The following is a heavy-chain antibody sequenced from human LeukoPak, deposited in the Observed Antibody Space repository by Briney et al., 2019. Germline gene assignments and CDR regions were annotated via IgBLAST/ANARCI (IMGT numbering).Heavy chain of an antibody. D-gene: IGHD3-3*01. CDR3: ARGGITIFGGPSLLDN. V-gene: IGHV4-39*01. CDR2: IYYGGST. J-gene: IGHJ4*02. Sequence: SETLSLTCTVSGGSISSNRHYWGWIRQPPGKGLEWIGNIYYGGSTYYNPSLKSRVTISVDTSKNQFSLKLSSVTAADTAVYYCARGGITIFGGPSLLDNWGQGTLVTVSS. CDR1: GGSISSNRHY.